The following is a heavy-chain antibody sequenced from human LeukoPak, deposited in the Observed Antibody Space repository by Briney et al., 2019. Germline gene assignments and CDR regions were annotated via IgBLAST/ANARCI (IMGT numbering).Heavy chain of an antibody. CDR2: INHSGST. CDR3: ARAPSWYAYFQH. Sequence: SETLSLTCAVYGGSFSGYYWSWIRQPPGKGLEWIGEINHSGSTNYNPSLKSRVTISVDTSKNLFSLKLSSVTAADTAVYYCARAPSWYAYFQHWGQGTLVTVSS. CDR1: GGSFSGYY. D-gene: IGHD6-13*01. V-gene: IGHV4-34*01. J-gene: IGHJ1*01.